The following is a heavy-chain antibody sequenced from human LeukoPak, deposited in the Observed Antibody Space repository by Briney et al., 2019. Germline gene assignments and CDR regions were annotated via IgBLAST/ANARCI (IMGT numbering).Heavy chain of an antibody. J-gene: IGHJ4*02. CDR2: IYYSGST. CDR1: GGSISSYY. D-gene: IGHD5-12*01. CDR3: AKEGYSGYDYRHY. V-gene: IGHV4-59*12. Sequence: SETLSLTCTVSGGSISSYYWSWIRQPPGKGLEWIGYIYYSGSTNYNPSLKSRVTISVDTSKNQFSLKLSSVTAADTAVYYCAKEGYSGYDYRHYWGQGTLVTVSS.